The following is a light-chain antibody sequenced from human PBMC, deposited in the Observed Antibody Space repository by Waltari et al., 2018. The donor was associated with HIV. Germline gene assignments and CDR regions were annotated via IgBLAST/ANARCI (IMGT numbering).Light chain of an antibody. J-gene: IGKJ1*01. CDR2: KAS. Sequence: DIQMTQPPSTLSASVGDRVTITCRASQSISRWLDWYQQKPGKAPKLLIYKASSLESGVPSRFSGSGYGTEFTLTISSLQPDDFATYYCQQYNSYPWTFGQGTKVEIK. CDR1: QSISRW. V-gene: IGKV1-5*03. CDR3: QQYNSYPWT.